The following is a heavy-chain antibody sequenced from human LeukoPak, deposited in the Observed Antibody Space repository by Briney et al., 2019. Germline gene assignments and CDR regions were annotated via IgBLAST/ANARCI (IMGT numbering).Heavy chain of an antibody. Sequence: GGSLRDSRAASGFTFSNYAMNWVRQAPGKGLEWVSGISGGGGNTYYADSVKGRFTISRDNSKNTLYLQMNSLRAEDTAVYYCAKAILPMGEICAYWGQRTLVTVSS. CDR2: ISGGGGNT. CDR3: AKAILPMGEICAY. V-gene: IGHV3-23*01. D-gene: IGHD3-10*01. J-gene: IGHJ4*02. CDR1: GFTFSNYA.